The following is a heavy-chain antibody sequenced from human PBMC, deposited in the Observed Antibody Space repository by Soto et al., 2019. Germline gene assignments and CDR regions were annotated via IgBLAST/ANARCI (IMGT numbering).Heavy chain of an antibody. V-gene: IGHV1-18*04. Sequence: ASVKISCKASGYTFTSYGISWVRQAPGQGLEWIGWISAYNGNTNYAQKLQGRVTMTTDTSTSTAYMELRSLRSDDTAVYYCARVNYYGSGSYYNGYYYYYGMDVWGQGTTVTVS. D-gene: IGHD3-10*01. CDR3: ARVNYYGSGSYYNGYYYYYGMDV. CDR2: ISAYNGNT. J-gene: IGHJ6*01. CDR1: GYTFTSYG.